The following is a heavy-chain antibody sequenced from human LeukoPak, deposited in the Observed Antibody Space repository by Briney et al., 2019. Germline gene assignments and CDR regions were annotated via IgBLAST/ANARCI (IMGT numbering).Heavy chain of an antibody. V-gene: IGHV3-21*01. CDR2: ISSSSSYI. Sequence: PGGSLRLSCIVSKFTFGDYAMNWVRQAPGKGLEWVSSISSSSSYIYYADSVKGRFTISRDNAKNSLYLQMNSLRAEDTAVYYCARDLKLVWNYGSQRDYWGQGTLVTVSS. CDR3: ARDLKLVWNYGSQRDY. J-gene: IGHJ4*02. D-gene: IGHD1-7*01. CDR1: KFTFGDYA.